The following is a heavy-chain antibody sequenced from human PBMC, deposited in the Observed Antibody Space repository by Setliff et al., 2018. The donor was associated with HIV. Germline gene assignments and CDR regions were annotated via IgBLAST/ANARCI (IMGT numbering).Heavy chain of an antibody. CDR2: VYTSGNT. D-gene: IGHD5-12*01. Sequence: SETLSLTCTVSGASISSGSYCWNWIRQPAGKGLEWIGHVYTSGNTNYNPSLKSRVTISIDTSMNQFSLRLSSVTAADTAMYYCARETPREGYNYDAFDIWGQGTMVTVSS. J-gene: IGHJ3*02. CDR3: ARETPREGYNYDAFDI. V-gene: IGHV4-61*09. CDR1: GASISSGSYC.